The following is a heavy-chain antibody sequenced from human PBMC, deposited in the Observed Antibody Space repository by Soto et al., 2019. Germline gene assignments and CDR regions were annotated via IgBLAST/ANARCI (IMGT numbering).Heavy chain of an antibody. D-gene: IGHD6-19*01. V-gene: IGHV3-7*01. CDR2: IKQDGSEK. Sequence: LRLSCAASGFTFSSYWMSWVRQAPGKGLEWVANIKQDGSEKYYVDSVKGRFTISRDNAKNSLYLQMNSLRAEDTAVYYCARDLGYSSGWYEAFDIWGQGTMVTVSS. J-gene: IGHJ3*02. CDR1: GFTFSSYW. CDR3: ARDLGYSSGWYEAFDI.